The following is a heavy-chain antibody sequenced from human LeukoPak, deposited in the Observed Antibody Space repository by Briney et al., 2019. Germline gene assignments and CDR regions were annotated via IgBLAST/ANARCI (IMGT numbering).Heavy chain of an antibody. D-gene: IGHD1-14*01. CDR2: INHSGST. CDR3: AGTGWGEPRGTSSNVLEV. CDR1: GGSFSGYY. V-gene: IGHV4-34*01. Sequence: SETLSLTCAVYGGSFSGYYWSWIRQPPGKGLEWIGEINHSGSTNYNPSLKSRVTISVDTSKNQFSLKLSSVTAADTAVYYCAGTGWGEPRGTSSNVLEVGGKGPTVTVPS. J-gene: IGHJ6*04.